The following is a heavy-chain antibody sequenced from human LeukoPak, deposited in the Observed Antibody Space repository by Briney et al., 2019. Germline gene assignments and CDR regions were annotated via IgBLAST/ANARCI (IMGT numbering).Heavy chain of an antibody. CDR3: ARDGGVDTAMVTGYFDY. D-gene: IGHD5-18*01. V-gene: IGHV4-59*12. CDR1: GGSISSYY. J-gene: IGHJ4*02. CDR2: IYHSGIT. Sequence: SETLSLTCTVSGGSISSYYWSWIRQPPGKGLEWIGNIYHSGITYYTPSLKSRVTISVDTSKNQFSLKLSSVTAADTAVYYCARDGGVDTAMVTGYFDYWGQGTLVTVSS.